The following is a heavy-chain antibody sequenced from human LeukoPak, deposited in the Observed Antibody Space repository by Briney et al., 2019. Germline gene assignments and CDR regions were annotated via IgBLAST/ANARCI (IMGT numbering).Heavy chain of an antibody. CDR2: ISGSGDVT. CDR1: GFTFSSYA. Sequence: GGSLRLSCAASGFTFSSYAMGWVRQAPGKGLEWVSVISGSGDVTYHADSVKGRFTISRDNSKNTLYLQMNGLRAEDTAVFYCAKGSTAGYYFDYWGQGTLVTVSS. V-gene: IGHV3-23*01. J-gene: IGHJ4*02. D-gene: IGHD5-18*01. CDR3: AKGSTAGYYFDY.